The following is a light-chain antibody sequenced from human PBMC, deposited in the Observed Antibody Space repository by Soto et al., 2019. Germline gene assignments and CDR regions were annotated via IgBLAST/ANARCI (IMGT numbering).Light chain of an antibody. Sequence: ETLMTHSPDTLSVSLCERAALSCSASQSLRSSLAWYQQKPGQAPRLLIYDASTRATGIPARFSGSGSGTDFTLTISGLQSEDFAVYYCQQYNNWPLITFGQGTRLEIK. CDR3: QQYNNWPLIT. J-gene: IGKJ5*01. CDR2: DAS. CDR1: QSLRSS. V-gene: IGKV3-15*01.